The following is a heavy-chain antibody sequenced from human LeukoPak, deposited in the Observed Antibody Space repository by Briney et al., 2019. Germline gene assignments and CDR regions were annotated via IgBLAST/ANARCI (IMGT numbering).Heavy chain of an antibody. CDR3: ARDKGGSSGYAYYFDY. CDR1: GFTVSTNY. Sequence: GGSLRLSCAASGFTVSTNYMSWVRQAPGKGLEWVSVIYSGGSTYYADSVKGRFTISRENSKNTLYLQMNSLRAEDTAVYYCARDKGGSSGYAYYFDYWGQGTLATVSS. CDR2: IYSGGST. D-gene: IGHD3-22*01. J-gene: IGHJ4*02. V-gene: IGHV3-66*01.